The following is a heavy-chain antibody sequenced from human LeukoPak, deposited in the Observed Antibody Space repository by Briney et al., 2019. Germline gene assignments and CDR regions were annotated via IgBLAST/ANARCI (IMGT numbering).Heavy chain of an antibody. D-gene: IGHD5-24*01. CDR3: AREGNGDGYNLSYFDY. CDR1: GFTFTTYW. V-gene: IGHV3-23*01. J-gene: IGHJ4*02. Sequence: PGGSLRLSCAASGFTFTTYWMSWVRQAPGKGLEWVSAISGSGGSTYYADSVKGRFTISRDNSKNTLYLQMNSLRAEDTAVYYCAREGNGDGYNLSYFDYWGQGTLVTVSS. CDR2: ISGSGGST.